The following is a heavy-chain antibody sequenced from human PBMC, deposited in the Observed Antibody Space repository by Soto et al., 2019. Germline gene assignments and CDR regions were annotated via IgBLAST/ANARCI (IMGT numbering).Heavy chain of an antibody. CDR1: GFTFSSYG. J-gene: IGHJ4*02. CDR2: ISYDGSNK. CDR3: AKTEMDYYDSSGPDY. D-gene: IGHD3-22*01. V-gene: IGHV3-30*18. Sequence: GVSLRLSCAASGFTFSSYGMHWVRQAPGKGLEWVAVISYDGSNKYYADSVKGRFTISRDNSKNTLYLQMNSLRAEDTAVYYCAKTEMDYYDSSGPDYWGQGTLVTVSS.